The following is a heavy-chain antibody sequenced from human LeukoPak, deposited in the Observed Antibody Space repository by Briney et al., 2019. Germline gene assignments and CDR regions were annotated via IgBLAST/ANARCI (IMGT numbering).Heavy chain of an antibody. CDR1: GYTFAKYW. V-gene: IGHV5-51*01. J-gene: IGHJ4*02. Sequence: GESLKISCQASGYTFAKYWIGWVRQMPGKGLEWMGIIYPGDSDTRYSPSFQGQVTISADKSISTAYLQWSSLKASDTAMYYCARRDYDILTGSGPFDYWGQGTLVTVSS. CDR2: IYPGDSDT. CDR3: ARRDYDILTGSGPFDY. D-gene: IGHD3-9*01.